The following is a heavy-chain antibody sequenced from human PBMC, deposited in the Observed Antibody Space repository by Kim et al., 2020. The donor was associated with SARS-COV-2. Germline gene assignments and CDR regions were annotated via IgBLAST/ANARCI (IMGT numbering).Heavy chain of an antibody. V-gene: IGHV3-30*04. Sequence: GGSLRLSCAASGFTFSGYAMHWVRQAPGKGLEWVAVISFDGSSTYYADSVKGRFTISRDNSKDTLYLQINSLRAEDTALYYCAREWEAPFDAFDIWGQGTMVTVSS. CDR2: ISFDGSST. D-gene: IGHD1-26*01. CDR1: GFTFSGYA. J-gene: IGHJ3*02. CDR3: AREWEAPFDAFDI.